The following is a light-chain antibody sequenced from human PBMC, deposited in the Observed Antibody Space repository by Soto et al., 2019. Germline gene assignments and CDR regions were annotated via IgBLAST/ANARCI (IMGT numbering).Light chain of an antibody. CDR1: QSVTSY. CDR2: VTS. Sequence: DIQMTQSPSSLSASVGDRVTITCRASQSVTSYLHWYQQKAGEAPKLLIYVTSTLQSGVSSRFSGSGSGTDFSLTISTLQPEDFATYYCQQSYSFPFTFGQGTRLEIK. V-gene: IGKV1-39*01. J-gene: IGKJ5*01. CDR3: QQSYSFPFT.